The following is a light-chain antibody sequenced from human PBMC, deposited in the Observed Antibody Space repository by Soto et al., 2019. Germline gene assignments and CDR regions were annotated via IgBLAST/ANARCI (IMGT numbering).Light chain of an antibody. CDR2: LAS. CDR3: PQHIRSPTK. J-gene: IGKJ1*01. V-gene: IGKV1-9*01. CDR1: QGISNS. Sequence: IQLTQSPSSLSASVGARVTITCRDSQGISNSLAWYQQKPEKAPKRLMYLASTLQSGGPARFSGSGSGTNITLTISCLQTEDVESEYCPQHIRSPTKVGQGTKVESK.